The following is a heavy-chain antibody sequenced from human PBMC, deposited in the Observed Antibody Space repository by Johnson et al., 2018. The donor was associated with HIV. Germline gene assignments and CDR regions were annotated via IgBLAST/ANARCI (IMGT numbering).Heavy chain of an antibody. J-gene: IGHJ3*02. D-gene: IGHD7-27*01. CDR3: ASDWGSRHAFDS. CDR1: GFTFSSYA. Sequence: QVQLVESGGGVVQPGRSLRLSCAASGFTFSSYAMHWVRQAPGKGLEWVAVISYDGSNKYYADSVTGRFTISRDNAKNSLYLQMNSLRAEDTAVYYCASDWGSRHAFDSWGQGTMVTVSS. CDR2: ISYDGSNK. V-gene: IGHV3-30-3*01.